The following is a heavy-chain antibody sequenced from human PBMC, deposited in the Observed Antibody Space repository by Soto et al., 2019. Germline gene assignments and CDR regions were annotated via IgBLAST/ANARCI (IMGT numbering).Heavy chain of an antibody. Sequence: SATLSVPCPDASGNLSRYYWSWIRHPPGKGLEWIGYIYYSGSTNYNPSLKSRVTISVDTSKNQFSLKLSSVTAADTAVYYCARRGGGIPYYYYGMAVWGQGTKVTVS. CDR1: SGNLSRYY. CDR2: IYYSGST. CDR3: ARRGGGIPYYYYGMAV. V-gene: IGHV4-59*01. J-gene: IGHJ6*02. D-gene: IGHD1-26*01.